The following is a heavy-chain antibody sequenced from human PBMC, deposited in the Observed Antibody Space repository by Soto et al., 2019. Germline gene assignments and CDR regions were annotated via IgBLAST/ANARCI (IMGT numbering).Heavy chain of an antibody. CDR2: IIPIFGTA. D-gene: IGHD6-19*01. V-gene: IGHV1-69*13. J-gene: IGHJ5*02. CDR1: GGTFSSYA. CDR3: ARNPAVAGTLKGWFDP. Sequence: ASVKVSCKASGGTFSSYAISWVRQAPGQGLEWMGGIIPIFGTANYAQKFQGRVTITADESTSTAYMELSSLRSEDTAVYYCARNPAVAGTLKGWFDPWGEGTLVTAS.